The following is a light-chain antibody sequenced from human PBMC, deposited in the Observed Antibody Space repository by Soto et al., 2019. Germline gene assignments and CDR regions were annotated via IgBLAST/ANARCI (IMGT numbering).Light chain of an antibody. CDR3: QSYDISLSGWV. CDR1: SSNIGAGYD. Sequence: QSVLTQPPSVSGAPGQRVTISCTGSSSNIGAGYDVHWYQQLPVTAPKLLIYGNSNRPSGVPVRFSGSKSGTSASLAITGLRAEDEADYYCQSYDISLSGWVFGGGTKRTVL. J-gene: IGLJ3*02. V-gene: IGLV1-40*01. CDR2: GNS.